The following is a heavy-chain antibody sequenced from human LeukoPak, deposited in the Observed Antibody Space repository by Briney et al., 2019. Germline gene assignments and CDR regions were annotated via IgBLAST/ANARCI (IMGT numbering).Heavy chain of an antibody. CDR3: ARWVTRHGTTSHFGY. V-gene: IGHV4-34*01. D-gene: IGHD1-7*01. CDR2: INHSGST. Sequence: SETLSLTCAVYGGSFSNYYWTWIRQPPGKGLEWIGEINHSGSTTYNPSLESRVTISVDTSNNQFSLKLSSVTAADTAMYYCARWVTRHGTTSHFGYWGQGTLVTVSS. J-gene: IGHJ4*02. CDR1: GGSFSNYY.